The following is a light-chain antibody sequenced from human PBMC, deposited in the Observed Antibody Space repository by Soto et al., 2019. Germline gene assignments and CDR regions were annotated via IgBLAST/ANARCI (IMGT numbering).Light chain of an antibody. Sequence: QSALTQPPSASGSPGQSVTISCTGTGSDVCGYNYVSWYQHHPGKAPKLMLYEVSTRPSGVPDRFSGSKSGNTASLTVSGLQAEDEADYYCSSYAGSNIYVVFGGGTKLTVL. V-gene: IGLV2-8*01. CDR3: SSYAGSNIYVV. CDR2: EVS. CDR1: GSDVCGYNY. J-gene: IGLJ2*01.